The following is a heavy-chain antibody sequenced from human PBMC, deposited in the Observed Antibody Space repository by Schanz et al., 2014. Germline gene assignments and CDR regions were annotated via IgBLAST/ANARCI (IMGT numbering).Heavy chain of an antibody. Sequence: EVQLVESGGGLIQPGGSLRLSCAVSGFTVNTNYMSWVRQAPGKGLEWISSMYINSGSTQYADSVKGRFIISRDSSKNTLYLQMNSLRAEDTAVYSCARDGGRDGCNVAFDGWGQGTLVTVSS. V-gene: IGHV3-53*01. CDR1: GFTVNTNY. D-gene: IGHD2-15*01. CDR3: ARDGGRDGCNVAFDG. CDR2: MYINSGST. J-gene: IGHJ3*01.